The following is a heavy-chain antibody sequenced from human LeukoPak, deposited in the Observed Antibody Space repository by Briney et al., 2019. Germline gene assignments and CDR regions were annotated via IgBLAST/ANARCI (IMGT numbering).Heavy chain of an antibody. D-gene: IGHD1-26*01. Sequence: PGGSLRLSCAASGFTFSSYGMHWVRQAPGKGLEWVSSISSSSSYIYYADSVKGRFTISRDNAKNSLYLQMNSLRAEDTAIYYCVRGTVGATANFDYWGQGTLVTVSS. CDR1: GFTFSSYG. J-gene: IGHJ4*02. V-gene: IGHV3-21*01. CDR2: ISSSSSYI. CDR3: VRGTVGATANFDY.